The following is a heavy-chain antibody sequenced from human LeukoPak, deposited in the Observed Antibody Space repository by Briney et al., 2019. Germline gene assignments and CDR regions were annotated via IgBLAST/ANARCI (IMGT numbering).Heavy chain of an antibody. D-gene: IGHD3-22*01. CDR1: GGSISSYY. CDR3: ARQNGNYYASSGYYLYYYYGMDV. V-gene: IGHV4-59*08. J-gene: IGHJ6*02. Sequence: SETLSLTCTVSGGSISSYYWSWIRQPPGKGLEWIGYIYYSGSTNYNPSLKSRVTISVDTSKNQFSLKLSSVTAADTAVYYCARQNGNYYASSGYYLYYYYGMDVWGQGTTVTVSS. CDR2: IYYSGST.